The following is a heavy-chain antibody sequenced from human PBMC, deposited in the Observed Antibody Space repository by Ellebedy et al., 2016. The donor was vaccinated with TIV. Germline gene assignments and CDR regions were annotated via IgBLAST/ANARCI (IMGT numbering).Heavy chain of an antibody. D-gene: IGHD6-6*01. V-gene: IGHV1-18*04. CDR2: IGTDMGNK. Sequence: AASVKVSCKASGYTFTDYGITWLRQAPGQGLEWMVWIGTDMGNKNYAQKFLGRVTITTDTYTTTGYMELRSLRSDDTALYYCARDRDIRSSSDFQHWGQGTLVTVSS. J-gene: IGHJ1*01. CDR3: ARDRDIRSSSDFQH. CDR1: GYTFTDYG.